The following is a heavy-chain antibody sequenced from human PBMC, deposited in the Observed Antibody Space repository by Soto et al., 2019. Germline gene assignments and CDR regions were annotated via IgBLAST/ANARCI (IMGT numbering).Heavy chain of an antibody. CDR2: IYHSGST. V-gene: IGHV4-30-2*01. Sequence: QLQLQESGSGLVKPSQTLSLTCAVSCGSISSGGYSWSWIRQPPGKGLEWIGYIYHSGSTYYNPSLKSRVTIAVYSSKNQCSRKLSSVTAADTAVYYWAAGGGLPRYYWGQGTLVTVSS. D-gene: IGHD5-12*01. CDR3: AAGGGLPRYY. J-gene: IGHJ4*02. CDR1: CGSISSGGYS.